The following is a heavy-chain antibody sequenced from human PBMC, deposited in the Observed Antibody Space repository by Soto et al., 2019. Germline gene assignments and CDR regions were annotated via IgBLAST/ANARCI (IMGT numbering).Heavy chain of an antibody. V-gene: IGHV1-8*01. J-gene: IGHJ6*02. CDR3: ARHPIIRTGYYYYGMDV. CDR1: GYTFTSYD. D-gene: IGHD2-8*02. Sequence: SVKVSCKASGYTFTSYDINWVRQATGQGLEWMGWMNPNSGNTGYAQKFQGRVTMTRNTSISTAYMELSSLRSEDTAVYYCARHPIIRTGYYYYGMDVWGQGTTVTVS. CDR2: MNPNSGNT.